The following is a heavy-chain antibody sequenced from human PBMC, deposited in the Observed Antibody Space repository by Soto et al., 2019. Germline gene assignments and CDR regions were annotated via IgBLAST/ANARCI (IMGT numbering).Heavy chain of an antibody. CDR1: GFSLRTSGVG. Sequence: QITLKESGPTLVKPTQTLTLTCTFSGFSLRTSGVGVGWIRQPPGKALEWLALIYWDDDKRYSPSLKSRLTITKDSSKNQVVLTMTNMDPVDIATYYCAHRPREYTYGTFDYWGQGTLVTVSS. CDR3: AHRPREYTYGTFDY. D-gene: IGHD5-18*01. V-gene: IGHV2-5*02. J-gene: IGHJ4*02. CDR2: IYWDDDK.